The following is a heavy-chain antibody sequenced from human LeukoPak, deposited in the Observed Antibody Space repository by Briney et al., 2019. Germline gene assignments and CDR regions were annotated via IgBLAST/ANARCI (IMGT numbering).Heavy chain of an antibody. J-gene: IGHJ4*02. D-gene: IGHD4-17*01. V-gene: IGHV3-23*01. CDR2: ISGSGGST. CDR1: GFTFNTYA. CDR3: AKDTVTTGTDH. Sequence: GGSLRPSCAASGFTFNTYAMSWVRQAPEKGLEWVSAISGSGGSTFYADSVKGRFTISRDNSKNTLYLQMNSLRAEDTAVYYCAKDTVTTGTDHWGQGTLVTVSS.